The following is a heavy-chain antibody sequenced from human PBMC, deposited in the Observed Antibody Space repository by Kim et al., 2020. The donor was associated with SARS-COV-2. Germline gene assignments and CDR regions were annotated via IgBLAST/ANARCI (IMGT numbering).Heavy chain of an antibody. J-gene: IGHJ2*01. V-gene: IGHV4-39*01. Sequence: SETLSLTCTVSGGSISSSSYYWGWIRQPPGKGLEWIGSIYYSGSTYYNPSLKSRVTISVDTSKNQFSLKLSSVTAADTAVYYCASTVGIFGVDWYFDLWGRGTLVTVSS. CDR2: IYYSGST. CDR3: ASTVGIFGVDWYFDL. CDR1: GGSISSSSYY. D-gene: IGHD3-3*01.